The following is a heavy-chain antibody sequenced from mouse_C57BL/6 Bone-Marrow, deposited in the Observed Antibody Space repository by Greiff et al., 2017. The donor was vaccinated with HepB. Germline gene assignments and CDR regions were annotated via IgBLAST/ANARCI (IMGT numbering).Heavy chain of an antibody. V-gene: IGHV1-55*01. CDR3: ANYGNYVWYFDV. D-gene: IGHD2-1*01. CDR2: IYPGSGST. CDR1: GYTFTSYW. Sequence: VQLQQSGAELVKPGASVKMSCKASGYTFTSYWITWVKQRPGQGLEWIGDIYPGSGSTNYNEKFKSKATLTVDTSSITAYMQLSSLTSEDSAVYYCANYGNYVWYFDVWGTGTTVTVSS. J-gene: IGHJ1*03.